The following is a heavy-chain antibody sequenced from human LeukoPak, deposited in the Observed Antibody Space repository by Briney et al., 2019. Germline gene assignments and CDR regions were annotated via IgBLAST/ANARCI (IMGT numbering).Heavy chain of an antibody. Sequence: GGSLRLSCVASGFTFSSYAMTWVRQAPGKGLEWVSAISGSGGSTYYADSVKGRFTISRDNSKNTLYVQMNSLRAEDTAVYYCAKTGDSNGFYYGVDYWGQGTLVTVSS. CDR1: GFTFSSYA. D-gene: IGHD3-22*01. V-gene: IGHV3-23*01. J-gene: IGHJ4*02. CDR2: ISGSGGST. CDR3: AKTGDSNGFYYGVDY.